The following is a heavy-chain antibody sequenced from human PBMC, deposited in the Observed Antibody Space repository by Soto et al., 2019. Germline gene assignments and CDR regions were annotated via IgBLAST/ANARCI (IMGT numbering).Heavy chain of an antibody. CDR3: ARDRDACSGGNCYSGYYYYMDV. J-gene: IGHJ6*03. D-gene: IGHD2-15*01. V-gene: IGHV1-8*01. Sequence: EASVKVSCKASGYTFTSYDINWVRQATGQGLEWMGWMNPNSGNTGYAQKFQGRVTMTRNTSISTTYMELSSLRSEDTAVYYCARDRDACSGGNCYSGYYYYMDVWGKGTTVTVSS. CDR2: MNPNSGNT. CDR1: GYTFTSYD.